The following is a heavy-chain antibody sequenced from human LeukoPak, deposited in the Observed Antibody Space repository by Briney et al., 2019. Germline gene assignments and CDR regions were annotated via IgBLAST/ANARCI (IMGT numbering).Heavy chain of an antibody. CDR3: ARARGYSYGPYYYSYYMDV. CDR1: GGSISSYY. D-gene: IGHD5-18*01. J-gene: IGHJ6*03. Sequence: SETLSLTCTVSGGSISSYYWNWIRQPPGKGPEWIGYIYYSGSADYNPSLKSRVTISVDTSKNQFSLKLSSVTAADTAVYYCARARGYSYGPYYYSYYMDVWGKGTTVTVSS. V-gene: IGHV4-59*01. CDR2: IYYSGSA.